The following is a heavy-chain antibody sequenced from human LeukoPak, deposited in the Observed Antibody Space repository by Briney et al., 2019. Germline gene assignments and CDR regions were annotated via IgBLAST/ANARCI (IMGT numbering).Heavy chain of an antibody. Sequence: TGGSLRLSCAASGFTFSSYAMHWVRQAPGKGLEWVAVISYDGSNKYYADSVKGRFTISRDNSKNTLYLQMNSLRAEDTAVYYCARDTYYYDSSGQVDCWGQGTLVTVSS. D-gene: IGHD3-22*01. CDR3: ARDTYYYDSSGQVDC. CDR1: GFTFSSYA. J-gene: IGHJ4*02. V-gene: IGHV3-30-3*01. CDR2: ISYDGSNK.